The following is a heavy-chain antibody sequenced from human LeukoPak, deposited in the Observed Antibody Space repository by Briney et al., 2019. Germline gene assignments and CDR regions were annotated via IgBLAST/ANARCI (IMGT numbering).Heavy chain of an antibody. CDR1: GFTFSSYA. CDR2: ISGSGGST. J-gene: IGHJ4*02. D-gene: IGHD3-10*01. V-gene: IGHV3-23*01. CDR3: AKSMVRGVIIRSPFDY. Sequence: PGGSLRLSCAASGFTFSSYAMSWVRQAPGKGLEWVSAISGSGGSTYYADSVKGRFTISRDNSKNTLYLQMNSLRAEDTAVYYCAKSMVRGVIIRSPFDYWGRGTLVTVSS.